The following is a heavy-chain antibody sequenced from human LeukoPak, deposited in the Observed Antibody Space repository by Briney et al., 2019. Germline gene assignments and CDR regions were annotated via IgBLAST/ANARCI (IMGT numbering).Heavy chain of an antibody. D-gene: IGHD3-10*01. J-gene: IGHJ4*02. CDR2: IYYSGSA. CDR1: GGSISSYY. CDR3: ARHFQFGESGVFDY. V-gene: IGHV4-59*08. Sequence: KSSETLSLTCTVSGGSISSYYWSWIRHPPGKGLEWVGYIYYSGSASYNPSLKSRLTISVDTSTNQFSLTLSSVTATATAVYYCARHFQFGESGVFDYWGQGGMVSVCS.